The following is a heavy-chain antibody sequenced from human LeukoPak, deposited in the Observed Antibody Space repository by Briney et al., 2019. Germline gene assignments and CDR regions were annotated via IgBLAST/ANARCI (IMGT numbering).Heavy chain of an antibody. J-gene: IGHJ4*02. CDR1: GYTFTGYY. Sequence: ASVKVSCKASGYTFTGYYMHWVRQAPGQGLEWMGWINPNSGGTNYAQKFQDRVTMTRDTSISTAYMELSRLRSDDTAVYYCARVPGVLQYYDILTGYPSYYFDYWGQGTLVTVSS. D-gene: IGHD3-9*01. CDR3: ARVPGVLQYYDILTGYPSYYFDY. V-gene: IGHV1-2*02. CDR2: INPNSGGT.